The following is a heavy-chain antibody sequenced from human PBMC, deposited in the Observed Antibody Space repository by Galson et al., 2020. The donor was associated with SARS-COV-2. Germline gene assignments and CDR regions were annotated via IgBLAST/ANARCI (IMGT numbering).Heavy chain of an antibody. CDR1: GFTFSSYG. J-gene: IGHJ4*02. CDR2: IWYDGSNK. Sequence: GGSLRLSCAASGFTFSSYGMHWVRQAPGKGLEWVAVIWYDGSNKYYADSVKGRFTISRDNSKNTLYLQMNSLRAEDTAVYYCAKEARGPGLELDYWGQGTLVTVSS. V-gene: IGHV3-33*06. CDR3: AKEARGPGLELDY. D-gene: IGHD1-1*01.